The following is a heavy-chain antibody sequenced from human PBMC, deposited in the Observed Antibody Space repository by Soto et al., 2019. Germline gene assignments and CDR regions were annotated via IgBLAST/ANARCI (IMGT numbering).Heavy chain of an antibody. V-gene: IGHV3-7*01. CDR1: GITFNRDY. Sequence: GGSLRLSCADPGITFNRDYMSWLRQAPGKGPEWVATINLDGSETFYVDSVKGRFTLSRDNAKKSLYLQMNTLRAEDTAVYYCAREARAPFDYWGQGTEVTVSS. CDR3: AREARAPFDY. J-gene: IGHJ4*02. CDR2: INLDGSET.